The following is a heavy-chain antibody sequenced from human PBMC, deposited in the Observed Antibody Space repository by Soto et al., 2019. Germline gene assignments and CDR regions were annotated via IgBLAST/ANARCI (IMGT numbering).Heavy chain of an antibody. D-gene: IGHD4-4*01. J-gene: IGHJ4*02. CDR2: IDPSDSQT. CDR3: ARPSNNYVAH. Sequence: SWIRQPPGKGLEWMGRIDPSDSQTYYSPSFQGQVTISADKSISTAYLQWNSLKASDTAMYYCARPSNNYVAHWGQGTLVTVSS. V-gene: IGHV5-10-1*04.